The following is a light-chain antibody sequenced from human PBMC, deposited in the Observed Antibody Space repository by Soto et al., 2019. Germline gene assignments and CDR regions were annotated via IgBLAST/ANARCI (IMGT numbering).Light chain of an antibody. CDR2: GVS. Sequence: ALTQPATVSGSPGQSITISCTGTSTDVGDSNHVSWYQHHPGKAPKLIIYGVSYRPSGVSNRFSGSKSAYTASLTISGLQAEDEADYYCNSQTTSGIRVFGTGTKVTVL. V-gene: IGLV2-14*01. J-gene: IGLJ1*01. CDR3: NSQTTSGIRV. CDR1: STDVGDSNH.